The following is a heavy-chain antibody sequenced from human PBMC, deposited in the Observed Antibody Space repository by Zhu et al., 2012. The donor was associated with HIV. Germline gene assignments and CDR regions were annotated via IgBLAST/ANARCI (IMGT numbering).Heavy chain of an antibody. V-gene: IGHV4-34*01. Sequence: QVQLQQWGAGLLKPSETLSLTCAVYGGSFSGYYWSWIRQPPGKGLEWIGEINHSGSTKYNPSLKSRITLSVDTSKNQFSLKLTSVTAADTAVYYCARHPVPGDLPIGHYFDYWGQGTLVTVSS. CDR3: ARHPVPGDLPIGHYFDY. CDR1: GGSFSGYY. J-gene: IGHJ4*02. CDR2: INHSGST. D-gene: IGHD4-17*01.